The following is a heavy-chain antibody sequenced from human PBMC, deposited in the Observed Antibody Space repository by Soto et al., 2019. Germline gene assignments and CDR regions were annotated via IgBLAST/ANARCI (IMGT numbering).Heavy chain of an antibody. D-gene: IGHD3-22*01. CDR1: GGTFSSYA. CDR3: ARSDYYDSSGYYFLYYFDY. CDR2: IIPIFGTA. Sequence: ASVKVSCKASGGTFSSYAISWVRQAPGQGLEWMGGIIPIFGTANYAQKFQGRVTITADESTSTAYMELSSLRSEDTAVYYCARSDYYDSSGYYFLYYFDYWGQGTLVTVSS. J-gene: IGHJ4*02. V-gene: IGHV1-69*13.